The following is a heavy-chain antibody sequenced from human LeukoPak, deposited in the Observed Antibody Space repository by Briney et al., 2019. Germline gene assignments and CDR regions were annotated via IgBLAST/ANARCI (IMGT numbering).Heavy chain of an antibody. J-gene: IGHJ6*02. CDR1: GGSISSGGNY. CDR3: ARNELISSNYYYYGMDV. CDR2: INYSGNA. V-gene: IGHV4-31*03. Sequence: SETLSLTCTVSGGSISSGGNYWTWIRQNPGKGLEWIGYINYSGNAYYNPSLKSRVTISVDTSKNQFSLKLSSMTAADTAVYYCARNELISSNYYYYGMDVWGQGTTVTVSS.